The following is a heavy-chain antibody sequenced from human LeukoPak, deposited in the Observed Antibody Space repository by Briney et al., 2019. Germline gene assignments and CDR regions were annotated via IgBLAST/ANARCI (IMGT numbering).Heavy chain of an antibody. Sequence: GRSLRLSCAASGFTFSSYAMHWVRQAPGKGLEWVAVISYDGSNKYYADSVKGRFTISRDNSKNTLYLQMNSLRAEDTAVYYCARETLGATPGLFDYWGQGTLVTVSS. V-gene: IGHV3-30-3*01. CDR3: ARETLGATPGLFDY. D-gene: IGHD1-26*01. J-gene: IGHJ4*02. CDR2: ISYDGSNK. CDR1: GFTFSSYA.